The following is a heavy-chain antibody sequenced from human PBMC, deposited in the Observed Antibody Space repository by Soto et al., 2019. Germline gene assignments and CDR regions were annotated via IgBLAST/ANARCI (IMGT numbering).Heavy chain of an antibody. CDR2: INAGNGNT. V-gene: IGHV1-3*01. Sequence: QVQLVQSGAAVKKPGASVKVSCKASGYTFTSYAMHWVRQAPGQRLEWMGWINAGNGNTKYSQKFQGRVTITRDTSASTAYMELSSLRSEDTAVYYCARGLRLLWFGEADYWGQGTLVTVSS. D-gene: IGHD3-10*01. J-gene: IGHJ4*02. CDR3: ARGLRLLWFGEADY. CDR1: GYTFTSYA.